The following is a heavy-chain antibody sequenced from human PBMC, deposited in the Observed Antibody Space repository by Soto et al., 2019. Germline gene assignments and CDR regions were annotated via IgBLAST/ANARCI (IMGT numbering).Heavy chain of an antibody. CDR3: AIHGSSAWPPDGMDV. J-gene: IGHJ6*02. V-gene: IGHV1-18*01. D-gene: IGHD6-19*01. CDR1: GYTFSHYG. Sequence: QVQLVQSGAEVKKPGASVKVSCKASGYTFSHYGIRWVRQAPGQGLERVGYISAYNGNTNYAQKFQGRVTMTTDTSTSTAYMELRSLRSDDTAVYYCAIHGSSAWPPDGMDVWGQGTTVIVSS. CDR2: ISAYNGNT.